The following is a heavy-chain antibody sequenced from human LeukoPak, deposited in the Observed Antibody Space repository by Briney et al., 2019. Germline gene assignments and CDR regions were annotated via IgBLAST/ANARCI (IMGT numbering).Heavy chain of an antibody. Sequence: GGSLRLSCAASGSTLSDYYMSWIREAPGKGLEWVSYISGSSKYINYADSVKGRFTISRDNAKNSLYLQMNSLRAEDTAVYYCARGNRPPDYWGQGTLVTVSS. CDR2: ISGSSKYI. CDR1: GSTLSDYY. V-gene: IGHV3-11*06. J-gene: IGHJ4*02. CDR3: ARGNRPPDY.